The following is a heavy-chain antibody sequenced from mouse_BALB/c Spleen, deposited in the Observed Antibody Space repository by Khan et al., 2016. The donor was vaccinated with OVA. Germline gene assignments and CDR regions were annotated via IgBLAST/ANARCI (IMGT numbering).Heavy chain of an antibody. D-gene: IGHD1-1*01. J-gene: IGHJ4*01. Sequence: ETGPGLAKPSQSLSLTCTVTGYSITSNYAWNWIRQFPGNKLEWMGYISYSGSTSYNPSLKSRISITRDTSKNQFFLQLNSVTTEDTATYCCARKNYYDCAVDYWGQGTSVTVSS. CDR3: ARKNYYDCAVDY. CDR1: GYSITSNYA. CDR2: ISYSGST. V-gene: IGHV3-2*02.